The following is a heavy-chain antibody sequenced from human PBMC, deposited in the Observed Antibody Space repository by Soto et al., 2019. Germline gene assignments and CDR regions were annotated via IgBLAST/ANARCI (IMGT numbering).Heavy chain of an antibody. CDR2: IYYLGNT. D-gene: IGHD6-13*01. V-gene: IGHV4-39*01. CDR3: ARWAAGYSYYYYGMDV. CDR1: GGSISSSSSY. Sequence: SETLSLTCTVSGGSISSSSSYWGWIRQPPGKGLEWVGSIYYLGNTYYNLSLGSRVTISVDTSKNQFSLKLSSVTAADTAVYYCARWAAGYSYYYYGMDVWGQGTTVTVSS. J-gene: IGHJ6*02.